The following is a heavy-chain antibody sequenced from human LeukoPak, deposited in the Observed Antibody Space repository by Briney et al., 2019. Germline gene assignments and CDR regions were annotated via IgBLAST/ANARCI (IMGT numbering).Heavy chain of an antibody. V-gene: IGHV3-23*01. CDR3: AKDREYSYVYDAFDI. CDR1: GFTFSHYA. J-gene: IGHJ3*02. Sequence: GGSLRLSCAVSGFTFSHYAMSWVRQAPGTGLEWVGSLTDSGDATYYADSVKGRLTISRDNSNSTLYLHISGLRDEDTAVYYCAKDREYSYVYDAFDIWGQGTLVTVSS. D-gene: IGHD3-16*01. CDR2: LTDSGDAT.